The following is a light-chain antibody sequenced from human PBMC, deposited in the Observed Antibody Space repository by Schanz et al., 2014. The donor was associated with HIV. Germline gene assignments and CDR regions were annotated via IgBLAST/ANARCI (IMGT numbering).Light chain of an antibody. CDR3: SSYATTKDLL. CDR1: NSDVGGHNY. CDR2: EVS. J-gene: IGLJ2*01. V-gene: IGLV2-8*01. Sequence: QSALTQPPSASGSPGQSVTISCTGTNSDVGGHNYVSWFQHHPGKAPKLIIFEVSERPSGVPDRFSGSKSGNTASLTVSGLQAEDEADYYCSSYATTKDLLFGGGTKLTVL.